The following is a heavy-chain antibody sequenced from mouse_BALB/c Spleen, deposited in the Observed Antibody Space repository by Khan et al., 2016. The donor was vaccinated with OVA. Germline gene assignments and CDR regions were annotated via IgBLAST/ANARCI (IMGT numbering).Heavy chain of an antibody. V-gene: IGHV5-9-3*01. CDR1: GLTFSSYA. Sequence: EVELVESGGGLVKPGGSLKLSCAASGLTFSSYAVSWVRQTPEKRLEWVATINSDGAYTYYPDSVKGRFTSSRDNAMNTLYLQMSSLRSEDTAMYYCARHNFGPFAYWGQGTLVTVSA. CDR2: INSDGAYT. J-gene: IGHJ3*01. D-gene: IGHD1-3*01. CDR3: ARHNFGPFAY.